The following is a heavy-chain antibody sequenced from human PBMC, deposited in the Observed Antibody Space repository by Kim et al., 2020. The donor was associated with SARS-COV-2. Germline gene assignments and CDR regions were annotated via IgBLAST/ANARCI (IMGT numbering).Heavy chain of an antibody. D-gene: IGHD5-12*01. V-gene: IGHV4-59*12. J-gene: IGHJ4*02. Sequence: SETLSLTCTVSGGSISPYYWSWIRQPPGKGLEWIGYISYSRSTNCNPSLKSRVTISLDTSKNQFSLRLGSVTAADTAVYYCARSSHAFRDGYNPFDYWGQGTLVTVSS. CDR1: GGSISPYY. CDR2: ISYSRST. CDR3: ARSSHAFRDGYNPFDY.